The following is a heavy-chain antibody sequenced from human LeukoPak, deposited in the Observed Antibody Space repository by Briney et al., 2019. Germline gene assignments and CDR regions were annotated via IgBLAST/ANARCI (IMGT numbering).Heavy chain of an antibody. CDR1: GFTFSDYY. V-gene: IGHV3-11*01. CDR3: ARVIAVAGINFDY. Sequence: GGSLRLSCAASGFTFSDYYMSWIRQAPGKGLEWVSYISSSGSTIYYADSVKGRFTISRDNAKNSQYLQMNSLRAEDTAVYYCARVIAVAGINFDYWGQGTLVTVSS. D-gene: IGHD6-19*01. J-gene: IGHJ4*02. CDR2: ISSSGSTI.